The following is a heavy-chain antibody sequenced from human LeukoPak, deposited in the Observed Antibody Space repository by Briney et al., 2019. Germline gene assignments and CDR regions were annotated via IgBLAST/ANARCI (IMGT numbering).Heavy chain of an antibody. CDR2: ISGSGGSA. Sequence: GGSLGLSCAASGFTFSSYAMSWVRQAPGKGLEWVSAISGSGGSAYYAGSVKGRFTISRANSKNTLYLQMNSVSAEDTAVYYCAKGGYDYGGKIYFDYWGQGTLVTVSS. D-gene: IGHD4-23*01. J-gene: IGHJ4*02. V-gene: IGHV3-23*01. CDR1: GFTFSSYA. CDR3: AKGGYDYGGKIYFDY.